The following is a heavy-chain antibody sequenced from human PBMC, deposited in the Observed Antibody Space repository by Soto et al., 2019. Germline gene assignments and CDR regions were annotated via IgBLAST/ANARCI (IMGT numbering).Heavy chain of an antibody. D-gene: IGHD5-12*01. CDR3: ARDHDEDFGYDWAYFDY. CDR2: IWYDGRYE. Sequence: GGSLRLSCAASGFSFSTYVMHWARQAPGQGLEWVALIWYDGRYEYFGDSVRGRFTISRDNAKNSLYLQMASLRGEDTAFFFCARDHDEDFGYDWAYFDYWGKGTLVTVSS. V-gene: IGHV3-30*02. CDR1: GFSFSTYV. J-gene: IGHJ4*02.